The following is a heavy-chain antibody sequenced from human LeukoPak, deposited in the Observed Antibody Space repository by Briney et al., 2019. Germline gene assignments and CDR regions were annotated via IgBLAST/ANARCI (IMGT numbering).Heavy chain of an antibody. Sequence: PGGSLRLSCAASGFTFSSYAMHWVRQAPGKGLEWVAVISYDGSNKYYADSVKGRFTISRDNAKNTLYLQMNGLRAEDTAVYYCTRAYDSGTYSSFDYWGQGTLVTVTS. J-gene: IGHJ4*02. D-gene: IGHD3-10*01. V-gene: IGHV3-30*04. CDR1: GFTFSSYA. CDR3: TRAYDSGTYSSFDY. CDR2: ISYDGSNK.